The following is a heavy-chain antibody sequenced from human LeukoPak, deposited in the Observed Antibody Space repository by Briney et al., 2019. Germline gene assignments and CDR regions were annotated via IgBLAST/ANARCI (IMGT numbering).Heavy chain of an antibody. Sequence: GGSLRLSCAASGFTFSSYAMHWVRQAPGKGLEWVAVISYDGSNKYYADSVKGRFTISRDNSKNTLYLQMNSLRAEDTAVYYCARVPSKFRGYSYGGIDYWGQGTLVTVSS. CDR2: ISYDGSNK. J-gene: IGHJ4*02. CDR3: ARVPSKFRGYSYGGIDY. V-gene: IGHV3-30*04. CDR1: GFTFSSYA. D-gene: IGHD5-18*01.